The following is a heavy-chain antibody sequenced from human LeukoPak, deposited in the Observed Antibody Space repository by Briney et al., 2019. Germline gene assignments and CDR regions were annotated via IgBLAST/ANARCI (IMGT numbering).Heavy chain of an antibody. J-gene: IGHJ4*02. CDR2: ISATSGSI. CDR1: GFIFRNYG. V-gene: IGHV3-21*06. Sequence: GGSLRLSCAASGFIFRNYGMNWVRQAPGKGLEWVSYISATSGSINYADSVQGRFTISRDNAQNSLYLQMNSLRGDDTAVYYCARGGAARPDYWGQGTLVTVSS. D-gene: IGHD6-6*01. CDR3: ARGGAARPDY.